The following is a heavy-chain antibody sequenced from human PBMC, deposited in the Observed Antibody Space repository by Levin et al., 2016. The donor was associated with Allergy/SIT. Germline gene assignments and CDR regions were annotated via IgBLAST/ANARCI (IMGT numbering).Heavy chain of an antibody. V-gene: IGHV5-51*01. CDR3: ARLGTYSYGIRAPFDY. Sequence: VRQMPGKGLEWMGIIFPGDSDTRYSPSFQGQVTISADKSISTAYLQWSSLKASDTAMYYCARLGTYSYGIRAPFDYWGQGTLVTVSS. J-gene: IGHJ4*02. D-gene: IGHD5-18*01. CDR2: IFPGDSDT.